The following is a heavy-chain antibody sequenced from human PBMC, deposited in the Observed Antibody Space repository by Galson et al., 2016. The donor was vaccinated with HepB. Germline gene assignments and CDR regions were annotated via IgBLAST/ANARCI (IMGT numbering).Heavy chain of an antibody. V-gene: IGHV1-69*06. CDR1: GGSFGNTA. CDR2: IIPMFGSA. Sequence: SVKVSCKASGGSFGNTAISWVRQAPGHGLEWMGGIIPMFGSANYGQKFQGGVTITADRSTTTVNMEVSGLGSEDTAVYYCAKGRRAATPFGQGSQYYYFPKDVGDQGTSVTVSS. D-gene: IGHD6-25*01. CDR3: AKGRRAATPFGQGSQYYYFPKDV. J-gene: IGHJ6*02.